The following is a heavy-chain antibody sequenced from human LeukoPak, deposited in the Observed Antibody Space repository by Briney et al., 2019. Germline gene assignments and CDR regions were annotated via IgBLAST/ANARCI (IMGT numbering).Heavy chain of an antibody. CDR1: GYTFTTYA. CDR3: ARDNYGAEEGIGSSLVWLDP. V-gene: IGHV7-4-1*02. J-gene: IGHJ5*02. Sequence: ASVKVSCKASGYTFTTYALNWVRQAPGQGLEWMGWIDTNTGNPTYAQGFTEQFVFSLDTSVSTAYLQISSLKAEDTAIYYCARDNYGAEEGIGSSLVWLDPRGQGTLVTVSS. D-gene: IGHD6-13*01. CDR2: IDTNTGNP.